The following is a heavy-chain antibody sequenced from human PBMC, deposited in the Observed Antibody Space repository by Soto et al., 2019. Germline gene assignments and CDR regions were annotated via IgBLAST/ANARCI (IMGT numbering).Heavy chain of an antibody. V-gene: IGHV4-39*02. CDR2: IYYSGST. CDR1: GSSICSSSYY. J-gene: IGHJ5*02. D-gene: IGHD2-8*02. CDR3: ARDLLGPVYNWFDP. Sequence: SETLSLTCTFSGSSICSSSYYRGCIGQPPGKGLEWIGSIYYSGSTYYNPSLKSRVTISVDTSKNQFSLKLSSVTAADTAVYYCARDLLGPVYNWFDPWGQGTLVTVSS.